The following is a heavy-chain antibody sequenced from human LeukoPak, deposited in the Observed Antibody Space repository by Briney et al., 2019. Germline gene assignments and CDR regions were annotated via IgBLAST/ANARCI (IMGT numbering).Heavy chain of an antibody. CDR2: IYYSGST. CDR1: GDSITNNYH. J-gene: IGHJ4*02. V-gene: IGHV4-59*01. CDR3: ARRFDS. Sequence: PSETLSLTCTVSGDSITNNYHRSWIRPPPGMGLEFIGYIYYSGSTNYNPSLKRRVTISMDTSKNQFSLRLTSVTAADTAVYYCARRFDSWGQGTLGTVSS.